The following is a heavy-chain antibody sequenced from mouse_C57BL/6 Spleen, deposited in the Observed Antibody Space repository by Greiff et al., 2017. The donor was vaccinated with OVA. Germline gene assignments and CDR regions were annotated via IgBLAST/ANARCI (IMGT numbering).Heavy chain of an antibody. CDR3: ARYEGHYYAMDY. CDR2: IRNKANGYTT. CDR1: GFTFTDYY. J-gene: IGHJ4*01. Sequence: EVQGVESGGGLVQPGGSLSLSCAASGFTFTDYYMSWVRQPPGKALEWLGFIRNKANGYTTEYSASVKGRFTISRDNSQSILYLQMNALRAEDSATYYCARYEGHYYAMDYWGQGTSVTVSS. V-gene: IGHV7-3*01.